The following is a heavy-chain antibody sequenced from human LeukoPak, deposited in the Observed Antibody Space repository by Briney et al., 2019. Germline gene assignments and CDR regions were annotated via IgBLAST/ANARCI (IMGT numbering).Heavy chain of an antibody. J-gene: IGHJ6*02. CDR1: GITFSTYW. D-gene: IGHD2-15*01. CDR3: VRGYSFGPYGMDV. Sequence: GGSLRLSCAASGITFSTYWMSWVRQAPGKGLEWVANIKQDGSEKHYVDSTNGRFTISRDNADNSLYLQMNSLRAEDTAVYFCVRGYSFGPYGMDVWGQGTTVTVSS. CDR2: IKQDGSEK. V-gene: IGHV3-7*05.